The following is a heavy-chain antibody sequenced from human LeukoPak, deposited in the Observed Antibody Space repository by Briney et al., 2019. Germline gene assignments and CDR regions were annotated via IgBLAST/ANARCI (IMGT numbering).Heavy chain of an antibody. CDR1: GFTSNSYE. Sequence: GGSLRLSCAASGFTSNSYEMYWVRQAPGKGLEWLSYIGASTGVIKYADSVKGRFTISRDNARNSAYLQVYSLRVEDTAVYYCGAAREFVGAFDSGGQGTMVTVSS. CDR2: IGASTGVI. V-gene: IGHV3-48*03. D-gene: IGHD3-10*01. CDR3: GAAREFVGAFDS. J-gene: IGHJ3*02.